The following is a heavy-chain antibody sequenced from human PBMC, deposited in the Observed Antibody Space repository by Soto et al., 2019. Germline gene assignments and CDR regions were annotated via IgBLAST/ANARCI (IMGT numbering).Heavy chain of an antibody. J-gene: IGHJ5*02. CDR2: FYSSGSI. Sequence: PSETLSLTCFVSGYSITAGGYYWSWIRHHPGKGLEWIGSFYSSGSIIYNPSLRSGVSISGDTSSNQFSMSLTSVTAADTARYYCARMYSSGSGWFHPWGQGTLVTVSS. CDR1: GYSITAGGYY. CDR3: ARMYSSGSGWFHP. D-gene: IGHD6-19*01. V-gene: IGHV4-31*03.